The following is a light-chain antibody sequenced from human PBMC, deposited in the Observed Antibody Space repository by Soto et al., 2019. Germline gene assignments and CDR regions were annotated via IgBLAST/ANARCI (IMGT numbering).Light chain of an antibody. CDR3: LPDYNYPRT. Sequence: AIQMTQSPSSLSASVGDRVTITCRASQGIRNDLGWYQQKPGKAPKLLIYAASTLHSGVPSRFSVSGSGTAFNLTIRSLQPEDFASYYCLPDYNYPRTFGPGTKVEIQ. V-gene: IGKV1-6*01. J-gene: IGKJ1*01. CDR2: AAS. CDR1: QGIRND.